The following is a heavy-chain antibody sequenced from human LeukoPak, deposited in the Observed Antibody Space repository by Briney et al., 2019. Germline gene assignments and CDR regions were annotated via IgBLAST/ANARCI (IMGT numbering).Heavy chain of an antibody. Sequence: SQTLSLTCTVSGGSISSGGYYWSWIRQHPGKGLEWIGYIYYSGSTFYNPSLKSRVTISVDTAKNQFSLKLSSVTAADTAVYYCARVEQLALVFDSWGQGTLVTVSS. CDR3: ARVEQLALVFDS. CDR2: IYYSGST. V-gene: IGHV4-31*03. D-gene: IGHD6-6*01. CDR1: GGSISSGGYY. J-gene: IGHJ4*02.